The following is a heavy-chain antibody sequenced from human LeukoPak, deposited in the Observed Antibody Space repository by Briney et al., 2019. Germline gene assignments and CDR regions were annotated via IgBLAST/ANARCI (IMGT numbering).Heavy chain of an antibody. CDR2: ISYDGSNK. CDR3: ARDPLLWSYDDYVLSGNFDY. CDR1: GFTFSSYA. V-gene: IGHV3-30*04. J-gene: IGHJ4*02. D-gene: IGHD1-26*01. Sequence: GGSLRLSCAASGFTFSSYAMHWVRQAPGKGLEWVAVISYDGSNKYYADSVKGRFTISRDNSKNTLYLQMNSLRAEDTAVYYCARDPLLWSYDDYVLSGNFDYWGQGTLVTVSS.